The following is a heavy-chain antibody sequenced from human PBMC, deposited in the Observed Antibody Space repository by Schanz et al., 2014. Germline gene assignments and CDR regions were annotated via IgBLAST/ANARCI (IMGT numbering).Heavy chain of an antibody. CDR3: GRGFSRSYIDF. D-gene: IGHD6-6*01. CDR1: GYTFTSDS. J-gene: IGHJ4*02. Sequence: QVHLVQSGAEVKKPGASVKVSCKASGYTFTSDSMHWVRQAPGQGLEWMGIINPSGGSTRYGQKFQGRITVTTDTSTSTVYLELSSLRSDDTAVYYCGRGFSRSYIDFWGQGTLITVSS. V-gene: IGHV1-46*03. CDR2: INPSGGST.